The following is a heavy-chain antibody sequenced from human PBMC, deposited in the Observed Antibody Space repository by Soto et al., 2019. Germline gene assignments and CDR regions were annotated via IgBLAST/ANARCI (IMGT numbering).Heavy chain of an antibody. V-gene: IGHV3-23*01. J-gene: IGHJ2*01. CDR3: AKDQAYYDFWSGYYSDYWCFDV. CDR2: ISGSGGST. CDR1: GFTFSSNA. Sequence: PGGSLRLSWAAAGFTFSSNAMSWGLQAPWEGLEWVSAISGSGGSTYYADSVKGRFTISRDNSKNTLYLQMNSLRAEDTAVYYCAKDQAYYDFWSGYYSDYWCFDVWGRGTLVTVSS. D-gene: IGHD3-3*01.